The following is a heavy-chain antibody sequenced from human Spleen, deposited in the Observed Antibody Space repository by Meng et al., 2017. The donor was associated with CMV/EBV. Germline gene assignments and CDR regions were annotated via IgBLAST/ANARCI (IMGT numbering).Heavy chain of an antibody. D-gene: IGHD6-13*01. CDR2: IKSKTDGGTT. J-gene: IGHJ5*02. V-gene: IGHV3-15*01. CDR3: TRVVGAAAGTGWFDP. Sequence: GESLKISCAASGFSFSNTWMSWVRQAPGKGLEWVGRIKSKTDGGTTEYAAPVKGRFTISREDSKNTLYLHINSLKTEDTAVYYCTRVVGAAAGTGWFDPWGQGTLVTVSS. CDR1: GFSFSNTW.